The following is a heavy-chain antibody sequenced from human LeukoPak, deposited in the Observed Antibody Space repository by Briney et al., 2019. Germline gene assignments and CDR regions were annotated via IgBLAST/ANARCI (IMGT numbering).Heavy chain of an antibody. CDR1: GFTFDDYA. CDR2: ISWNSGSI. CDR3: ARDASALY. D-gene: IGHD6-19*01. Sequence: QAGGSLRLSCAASGFTFDDYAMHWVRQAPGKGLEWVSGISWNSGSIGYADSVKGRFTISRDNARDSLYLQMNSLRDDDTSVYFCARDASALYWGRGTLVTVSS. J-gene: IGHJ4*02. V-gene: IGHV3-9*01.